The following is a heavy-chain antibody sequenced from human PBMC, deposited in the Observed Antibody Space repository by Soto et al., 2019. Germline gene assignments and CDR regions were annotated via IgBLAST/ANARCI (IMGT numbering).Heavy chain of an antibody. Sequence: GGSLRLSCAASGFTFSSHAMHWVRQAPGKGLEWVAVISYDGSNKYYADSVKGRFTISRDNSKNTLYLQMNSLRPEDTAVYYCARGYCSGGSCYSVDYWGQGTLVTVSS. V-gene: IGHV3-30-3*01. CDR1: GFTFSSHA. D-gene: IGHD2-15*01. CDR3: ARGYCSGGSCYSVDY. CDR2: ISYDGSNK. J-gene: IGHJ4*02.